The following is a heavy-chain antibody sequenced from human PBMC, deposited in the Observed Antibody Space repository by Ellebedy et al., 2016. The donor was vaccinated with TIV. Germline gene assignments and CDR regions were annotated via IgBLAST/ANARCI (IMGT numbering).Heavy chain of an antibody. CDR2: IYYSGST. CDR1: GGSISSSSYY. J-gene: IGHJ6*02. Sequence: GSLRLXXTVSGGSISSSSYYWGWIRQPPGKGLEWIGSIYYSGSTYYNPSLKSRVTISVDTSKNQFSLKLSSVTAADTAVYYCARVEHYYGSGSRSGGMDVWGQGTTVTVSS. CDR3: ARVEHYYGSGSRSGGMDV. V-gene: IGHV4-39*01. D-gene: IGHD3-10*01.